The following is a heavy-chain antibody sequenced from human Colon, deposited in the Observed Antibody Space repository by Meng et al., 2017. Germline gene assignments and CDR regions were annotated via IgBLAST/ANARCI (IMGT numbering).Heavy chain of an antibody. V-gene: IGHV4-38-2*02. CDR1: GYSIGSGYY. Sequence: GSLRLSCTITGYSIGSGYYWGWIRQAPGKGLEWIASIHHDGTTYYNPSLKSRVTISMDMSKNQFSLKLTSVTAADTAIYYCVRDRGDGGTTDFWGRGTPVTVSS. CDR3: VRDRGDGGTTDF. CDR2: IHHDGTT. D-gene: IGHD1-7*01. J-gene: IGHJ4*02.